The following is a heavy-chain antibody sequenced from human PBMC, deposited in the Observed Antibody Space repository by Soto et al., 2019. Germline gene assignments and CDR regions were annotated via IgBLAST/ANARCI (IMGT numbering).Heavy chain of an antibody. Sequence: GGSLRLSCAASGFTFRSYSMNWVRQAPGKGLEWVSYISISGTAIYYADSVKGRFTISRDDAKNSLYLQMNSLRDEDTSVYYCARDNGIAGSLDPWGQGALVTVSS. CDR3: ARDNGIAGSLDP. D-gene: IGHD6-13*01. J-gene: IGHJ5*02. V-gene: IGHV3-48*02. CDR1: GFTFRSYS. CDR2: ISISGTAI.